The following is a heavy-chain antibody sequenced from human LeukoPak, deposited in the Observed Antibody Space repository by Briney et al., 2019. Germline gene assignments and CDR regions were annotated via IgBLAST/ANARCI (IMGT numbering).Heavy chain of an antibody. CDR3: AISYYGSGKRWFDP. V-gene: IGHV1-69*04. CDR1: GGTFSSYA. CDR2: IIPILGIA. Sequence: SVKVSCKASGGTFSSYAISWVRQAPGQGLEWMGRIIPILGIANYAQKFQGRVTITADKSTSTAYMELSSLRSEDTAVYYCAISYYGSGKRWFDPWGQGTLVTVSS. D-gene: IGHD3-10*01. J-gene: IGHJ5*02.